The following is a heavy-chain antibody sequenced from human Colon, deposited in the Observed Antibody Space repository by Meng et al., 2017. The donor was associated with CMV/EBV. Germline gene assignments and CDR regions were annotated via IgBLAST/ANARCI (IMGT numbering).Heavy chain of an antibody. D-gene: IGHD6-19*01. CDR3: ARGVIAVGQRHYFDH. V-gene: IGHV3-23*01. CDR1: GFNFRSSA. CDR2: ISGGGTST. J-gene: IGHJ4*02. Sequence: GESLKTSRAASGFNFRSSAMSWVRQAPGKGLEWVSSISGGGTSTYYADSVKGRFTISRDTPKNTLFLQLNSLRAEDTAVYYCARGVIAVGQRHYFDHWGQGTLVTVSS.